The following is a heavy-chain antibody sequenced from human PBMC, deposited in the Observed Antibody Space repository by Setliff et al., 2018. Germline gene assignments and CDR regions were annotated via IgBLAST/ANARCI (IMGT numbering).Heavy chain of an antibody. V-gene: IGHV1-46*01. Sequence: ASVKVSCKASGYTFTRYYMHWVRQAPGQGLEWMGIINPSGGSTSSAQKFQGRVTMNRDTSTSTVYMELSSLRSEDTAVYYCARARTGSPLAGNWFDPWGQGTLVTVSS. J-gene: IGHJ5*02. CDR1: GYTFTRYY. D-gene: IGHD3-10*01. CDR2: INPSGGST. CDR3: ARARTGSPLAGNWFDP.